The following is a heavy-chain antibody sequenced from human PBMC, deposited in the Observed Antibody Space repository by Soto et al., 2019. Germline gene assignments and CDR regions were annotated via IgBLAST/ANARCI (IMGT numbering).Heavy chain of an antibody. CDR1: GGSISSYY. Sequence: SETLSLTCTVSGGSISSYYWSWIRQPPGKGLEWIGYIYYSGSTNYNPSLKSRVTISVDTSKNQFSLKLSSVAAADTAVYYCARSRGSSGWSYYYYYGMDVWGQGTTVTVSS. D-gene: IGHD6-19*01. V-gene: IGHV4-59*08. CDR2: IYYSGST. J-gene: IGHJ6*02. CDR3: ARSRGSSGWSYYYYYGMDV.